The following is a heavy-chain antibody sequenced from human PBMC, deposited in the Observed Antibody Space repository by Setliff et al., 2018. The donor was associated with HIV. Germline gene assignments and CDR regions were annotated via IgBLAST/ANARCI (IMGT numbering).Heavy chain of an antibody. V-gene: IGHV4-39*01. CDR3: ARHYDSSGYGDYFDD. D-gene: IGHD3-22*01. J-gene: IGHJ4*02. CDR2: IYYSGST. Sequence: KPSETLSLTCTVSGGSISSRSYYWGWIRQPPGKGLEWIGSIYYSGSTYYNPSLKSRVTISVDTSKNQFSLKLSSVTAADTAVYYCARHYDSSGYGDYFDDWGRGILVTVSS. CDR1: GGSISSRSYY.